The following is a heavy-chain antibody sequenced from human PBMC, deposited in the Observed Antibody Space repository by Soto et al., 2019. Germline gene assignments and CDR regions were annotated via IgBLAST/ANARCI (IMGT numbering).Heavy chain of an antibody. V-gene: IGHV4-61*01. J-gene: IGHJ4*02. CDR1: CGSVSSGSHY. CDR2: IYYSGST. CDR3: ARLNPLRYFDY. Sequence: SETLSLTCTVSCGSVSSGSHYWSWIRQPPGKGLEWIGYIYYSGSTNYNPSLKSRVTISVDTSKNQFSLKLSSVTAADTAVYYCARLNPLRYFDYWGQGTLVTVSS.